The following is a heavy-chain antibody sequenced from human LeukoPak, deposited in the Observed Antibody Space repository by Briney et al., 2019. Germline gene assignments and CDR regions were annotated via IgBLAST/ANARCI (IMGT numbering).Heavy chain of an antibody. J-gene: IGHJ4*02. D-gene: IGHD6-13*01. Sequence: LSLTCTVSGGSISSYYWSWVRQAPGKGLEWVSAISGSGSTIYYADSVKGRFTISRDNAKNSLYLQMNSLRAEDTAVYYCARDLMGIAYRGAFYYWGQGTLVTVSS. CDR2: ISGSGSTI. CDR3: ARDLMGIAYRGAFYY. CDR1: GGSISSYY. V-gene: IGHV3-11*01.